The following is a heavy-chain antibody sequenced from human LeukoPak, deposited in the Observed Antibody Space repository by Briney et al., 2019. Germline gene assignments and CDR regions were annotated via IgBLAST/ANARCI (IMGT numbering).Heavy chain of an antibody. CDR2: IYYSGST. D-gene: IGHD3-3*01. CDR1: GGSISSYY. J-gene: IGHJ4*02. V-gene: IGHV4-59*12. Sequence: SSETLSLTCTVSGGSISSYYWSWIRQPPGKGLEWIGYIYYSGSTNYNPSLKSRVTISVDTSKNQFSLKLSSVTAADTAVFYCARVLTIFGVVIDWGQGTLVTVSS. CDR3: ARVLTIFGVVID.